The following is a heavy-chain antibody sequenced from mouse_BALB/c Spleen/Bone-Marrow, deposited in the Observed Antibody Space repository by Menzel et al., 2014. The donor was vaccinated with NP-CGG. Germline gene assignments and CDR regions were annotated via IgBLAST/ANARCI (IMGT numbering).Heavy chain of an antibody. CDR3: TRHVGNPYAMDY. Sequence: DVMLVESGGGLVQPGGSLKLSCAASGFTFSSYTMSWVRQTPEKRLEWVAYISNGGGSTYYPDTIKGRFTISRDNAKNTLYLQMSSLKFEDTAMYYCTRHVGNPYAMDYWGQGTSVTVSS. D-gene: IGHD3-1*01. CDR1: GFTFSSYT. CDR2: ISNGGGST. J-gene: IGHJ4*01. V-gene: IGHV5-12-2*01.